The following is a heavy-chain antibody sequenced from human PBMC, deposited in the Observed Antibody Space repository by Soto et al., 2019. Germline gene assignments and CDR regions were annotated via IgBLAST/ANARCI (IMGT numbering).Heavy chain of an antibody. D-gene: IGHD6-19*01. CDR3: ARDYGSGFLPSDY. J-gene: IGHJ4*02. V-gene: IGHV3-48*01. CDR1: GFTFSSYS. Sequence: GGSLRLSCAASGFTFSSYSMNWVRQAPGKGLEWVSYISSSSSTIYYADSVKGRFTISRDNAKNSLYLQMNSLRAEDTAVYYCARDYGSGFLPSDYWGQGTLVTVSS. CDR2: ISSSSSTI.